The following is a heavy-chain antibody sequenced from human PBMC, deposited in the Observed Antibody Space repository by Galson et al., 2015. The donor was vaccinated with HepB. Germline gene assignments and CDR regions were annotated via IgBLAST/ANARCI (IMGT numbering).Heavy chain of an antibody. CDR1: GFTFSTSW. D-gene: IGHD2-15*01. CDR2: INSYGSIT. V-gene: IGHV3-74*01. Sequence: SLRLSCAPSGFTFSTSWMHWVRHAPGKGLVWVSPINSYGSITSYTNSVKGRFTISRDKAKNTLYLQMNRLRAADTAVYYCSGVLVGGRGNLDYWGQGTLVTVSS. CDR3: SGVLVGGRGNLDY. J-gene: IGHJ4*02.